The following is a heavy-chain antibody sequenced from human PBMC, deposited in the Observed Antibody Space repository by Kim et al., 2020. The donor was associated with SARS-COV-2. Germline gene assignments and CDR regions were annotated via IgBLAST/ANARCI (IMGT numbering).Heavy chain of an antibody. CDR1: GFTFSTYA. CDR3: ARGRAARSLDS. V-gene: IGHV3-33*01. J-gene: IGHJ4*02. D-gene: IGHD2-15*01. CDR2: IWHDGSKT. Sequence: GGSLRLSCVGSGFTFSTYAMHWVRQAPGTGLEWVAAIWHDGSKTHYTDSVKGRFTISRDNSNDTLYLQINSLRAEDTALYFCARGRAARSLDSWGPGTL.